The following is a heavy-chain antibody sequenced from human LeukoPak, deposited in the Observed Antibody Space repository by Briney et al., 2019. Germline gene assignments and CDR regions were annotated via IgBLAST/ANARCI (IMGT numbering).Heavy chain of an antibody. V-gene: IGHV1-8*01. Sequence: ASVKVSCKASGYTFTSYDINWVRQATGQGLEWMGWMNPNSGNTGYAQKFQGRVTMTRNTSISTAYMELSSLRSEDTAVYYCARGGNVWRSYRLNWFDPWGQGTLVTVSS. CDR1: GYTFTSYD. D-gene: IGHD3-16*02. J-gene: IGHJ5*02. CDR3: ARGGNVWRSYRLNWFDP. CDR2: MNPNSGNT.